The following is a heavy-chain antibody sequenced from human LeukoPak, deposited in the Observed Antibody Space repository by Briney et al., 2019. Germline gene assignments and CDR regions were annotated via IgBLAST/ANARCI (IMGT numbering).Heavy chain of an antibody. CDR2: IYYSVST. V-gene: IGHV4-59*01. J-gene: IGHJ4*02. CDR3: ARAKGYFDY. Sequence: SETLSLTCTVSGGSISSYYWSWIRQPPGKALEWIGYIYYSVSTNYNPSLKSRVTISLDTSKNQFSLKLSSVTAADTAVYYCARAKGYFDYWGQGTLVTVSS. CDR1: GGSISSYY.